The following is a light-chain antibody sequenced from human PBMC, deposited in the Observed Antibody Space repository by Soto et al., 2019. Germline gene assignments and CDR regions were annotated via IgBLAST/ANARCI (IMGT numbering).Light chain of an antibody. CDR2: GTS. Sequence: EIVLTQSPGTLSLSPGERATLSCRASQSVTSSYLAWYQQKPGQSPRLLIYGTSSRATGIPDRFSGSGSGTDFILTISRLEPEDFAVYSCQQYDSSPWTFGQGTKVDIK. CDR3: QQYDSSPWT. CDR1: QSVTSSY. V-gene: IGKV3-20*01. J-gene: IGKJ1*01.